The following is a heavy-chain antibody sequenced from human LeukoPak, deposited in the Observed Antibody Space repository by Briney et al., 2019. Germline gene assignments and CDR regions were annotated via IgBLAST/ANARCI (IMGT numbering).Heavy chain of an antibody. J-gene: IGHJ5*02. CDR1: GYTFTASY. D-gene: IGHD3-10*01. V-gene: IGHV1-2*02. CDR2: ISLNSGDT. CDR3: ATPSGGSGRWGDNWFDP. Sequence: ASVKVSCKASGYTFTASYMHWVRQAPGQGLEWVGWISLNSGDTNYAQKFQGRVTMTRDTSISAACMELSSLTFDDTAVYYCATPSGGSGRWGDNWFDPWGQGTLVTVSS.